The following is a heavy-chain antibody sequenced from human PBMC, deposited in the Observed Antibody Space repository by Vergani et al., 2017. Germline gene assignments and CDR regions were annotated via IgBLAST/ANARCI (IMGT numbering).Heavy chain of an antibody. J-gene: IGHJ4*02. D-gene: IGHD4-17*01. CDR3: ARAYEHTVTEDYLDY. V-gene: IGHV1-3*01. CDR2: INAGNGNT. CDR1: GYTFTSYA. Sequence: QVQLVQSGAEVKKPGASVKVSCKASGYTFTSYAMHWVRQAPGQRLEWMGWINAGNGNTKYSQKFQGRVTITRDTSASTAYMELSSLRSEDTAVYYCARAYEHTVTEDYLDYWGQGTLVTVSS.